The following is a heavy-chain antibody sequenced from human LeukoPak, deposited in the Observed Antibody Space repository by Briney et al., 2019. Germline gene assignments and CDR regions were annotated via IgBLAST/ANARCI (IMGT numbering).Heavy chain of an antibody. CDR2: IYYSGST. Sequence: SETLSLTCTVSGGSISSFYWSCIRQPPGKGLEWIGYIYYSGSTNYNPSLKSRVTISVDTSKSQFSLKLSSVTAADTAVYYCARHGTSGTNLNWFDPWGQGTLVTVSS. V-gene: IGHV4-59*01. J-gene: IGHJ5*02. D-gene: IGHD1-1*01. CDR1: GGSISSFY. CDR3: ARHGTSGTNLNWFDP.